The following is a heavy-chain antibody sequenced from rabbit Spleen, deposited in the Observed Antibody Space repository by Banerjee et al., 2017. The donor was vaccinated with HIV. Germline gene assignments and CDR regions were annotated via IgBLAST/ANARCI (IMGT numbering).Heavy chain of an antibody. CDR2: IYAGSNDIT. J-gene: IGHJ4*01. Sequence: QSLEESGGDLVKPGASLTLTCTASGFSFSSSYYMYWVRQAPGKGLEWIACIYAGSNDITYYATWAEGRFTISKTSSTTVTLQMTSLTAADTATYFCARDLAGAIGWNFYLWGQGTLVTVS. CDR1: GFSFSSSYY. CDR3: ARDLAGAIGWNFYL. V-gene: IGHV1S40*01. D-gene: IGHD4-1*01.